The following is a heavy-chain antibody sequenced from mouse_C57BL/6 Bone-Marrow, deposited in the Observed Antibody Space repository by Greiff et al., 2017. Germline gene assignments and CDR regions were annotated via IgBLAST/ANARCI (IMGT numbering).Heavy chain of an antibody. CDR2: ISSGGSYT. J-gene: IGHJ2*01. Sequence: VQLKESGGDLVKPGGSLKLSCAASGFTFSSYGMSWVRQTPDKRLEWVATISSGGSYTYYTDSVKGRFTISRNKAKNTLYLQMSSLKSEDTAMYYCARLGKDYWGQGTTLTVSS. V-gene: IGHV5-6*01. CDR3: ARLGKDY. D-gene: IGHD4-1*01. CDR1: GFTFSSYG.